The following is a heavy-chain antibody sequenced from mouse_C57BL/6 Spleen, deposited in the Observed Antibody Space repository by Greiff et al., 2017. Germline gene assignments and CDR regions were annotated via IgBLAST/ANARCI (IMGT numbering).Heavy chain of an antibody. CDR3: ARVRHFDY. CDR2: IYPGNGNT. J-gene: IGHJ2*01. D-gene: IGHD1-2*01. V-gene: IGHV1-66*01. Sequence: VQLQQSGPELVKPGASVKISCKASGYSFTSYYIHWVKQRPGQGLEWIGWIYPGNGNTKYNGKFKGKATLTADTSSSTAYMQLSSLTSEDSAVYYCARVRHFDYWGQGTTLTVSS. CDR1: GYSFTSYY.